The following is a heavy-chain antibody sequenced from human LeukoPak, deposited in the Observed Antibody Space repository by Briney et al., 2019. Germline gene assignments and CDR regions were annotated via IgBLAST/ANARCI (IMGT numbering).Heavy chain of an antibody. CDR2: IYHSGGT. CDR1: GGSISSSTNW. D-gene: IGHD2-8*01. Sequence: SETLSLTCTVSGGSISSSTNWWSWVRQPPGKGLEWIGEIYHSGGTNYNPSLKSRITISVDKSQNQFSLKVNSLTAADTAVYYCATNGYYCMDVWGKGTTVTVSS. CDR3: ATNGYYCMDV. V-gene: IGHV4-4*02. J-gene: IGHJ6*03.